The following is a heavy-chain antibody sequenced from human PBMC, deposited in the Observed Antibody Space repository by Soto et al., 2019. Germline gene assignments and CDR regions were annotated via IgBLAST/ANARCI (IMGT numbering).Heavy chain of an antibody. CDR2: INGDGGRT. CDR3: SRVGYSSGCYFFDY. V-gene: IGHV3-74*01. Sequence: PGGSLRLSCAASGFTFSRYWMHWVRQAPGEGLVWVSHINGDGGRTTHADSVKGRFTISRDNAKNTLYLQMNSLRAEDTAVYYCSRVGYSSGCYFFDYWGQGIRVTVSS. CDR1: GFTFSRYW. D-gene: IGHD6-19*01. J-gene: IGHJ4*02.